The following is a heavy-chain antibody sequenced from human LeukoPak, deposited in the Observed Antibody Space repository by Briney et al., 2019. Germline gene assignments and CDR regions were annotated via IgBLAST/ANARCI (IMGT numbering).Heavy chain of an antibody. J-gene: IGHJ5*02. D-gene: IGHD3-10*01. CDR2: IYHSGST. Sequence: PSGTLSLTCAVSGGSISSSNWWSWVRQPPGKGLEWIGEIYHSGSTNYNPSLKSRVTISVDKSKNQFSLKLSSVTAADTAVYYCARAPLWFGDPGTYNWFDPWGQGTLVTVSS. V-gene: IGHV4-4*02. CDR1: GGSISSSNW. CDR3: ARAPLWFGDPGTYNWFDP.